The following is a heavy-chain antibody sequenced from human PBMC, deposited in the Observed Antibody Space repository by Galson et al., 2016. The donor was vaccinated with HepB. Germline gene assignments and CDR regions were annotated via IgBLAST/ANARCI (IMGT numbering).Heavy chain of an antibody. CDR2: ISYDGSSK. V-gene: IGHV3-30-3*01. CDR3: ATGGKIPVAFQYSQN. CDR1: GFTFISYT. D-gene: IGHD6-19*01. J-gene: IGHJ1*01. Sequence: SLRLSCAASGFTFISYTMHWVRQPPGKGLEWVVVISYDGSSKYYADSVKGRFTISRDNSKNTVYLEMNSLRPEDTAVYYCATGGKIPVAFQYSQNWGQGTLVTVSS.